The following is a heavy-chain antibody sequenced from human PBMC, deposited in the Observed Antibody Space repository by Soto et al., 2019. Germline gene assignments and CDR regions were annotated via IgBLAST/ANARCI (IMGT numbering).Heavy chain of an antibody. V-gene: IGHV3-15*07. D-gene: IGHD2-8*01. CDR2: IKSKTDGGTT. CDR3: TTARGVCYFDTCREYGMDV. J-gene: IGHJ6*02. CDR1: GFTFSNAW. Sequence: GGSLRLSCAASGFTFSNAWMNWVRQAPGKGLEWVGRIKSKTDGGTTDYAGTVKGRFTISRDESKNTLYLQMNSLKTEDTAVYYCTTARGVCYFDTCREYGMDVWGQGTTVTVSS.